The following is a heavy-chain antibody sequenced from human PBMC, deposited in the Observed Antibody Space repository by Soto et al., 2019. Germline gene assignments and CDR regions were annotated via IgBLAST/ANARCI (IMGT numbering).Heavy chain of an antibody. CDR2: INHSGST. J-gene: IGHJ6*02. V-gene: IGHV4-34*01. CDR1: GGSFCGYY. D-gene: IGHD2-2*01. CDR3: ARVRVVVVPAAPGIASGMDV. Sequence: SETLSLTCAVYGGSFCGYYWSWIRQPPGKGLEWIGEINHSGSTNYNPSLKSRVTISVDTSKNQFSLKLSSVTAADTAVYYCARVRVVVVPAAPGIASGMDVWGQGTTVTVSS.